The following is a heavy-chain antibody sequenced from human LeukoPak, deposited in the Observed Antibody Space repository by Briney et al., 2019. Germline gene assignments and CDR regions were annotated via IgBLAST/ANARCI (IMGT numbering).Heavy chain of an antibody. J-gene: IGHJ3*02. Sequence: PGGSLRLSCAASGFTFSSYSMNWVRQAPGKGLEWVSSISSSSSYIYYADPVKGRFTISRDNAKNSLNLQMNSLRAEDTAVYYCASNGRWLNEADAFDIWGQGTMVTVSS. CDR3: ASNGRWLNEADAFDI. CDR1: GFTFSSYS. CDR2: ISSSSSYI. V-gene: IGHV3-21*01. D-gene: IGHD5-24*01.